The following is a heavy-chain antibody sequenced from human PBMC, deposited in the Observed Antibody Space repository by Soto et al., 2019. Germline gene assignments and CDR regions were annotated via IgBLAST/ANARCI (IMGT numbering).Heavy chain of an antibody. D-gene: IGHD6-19*01. J-gene: IGHJ4*02. CDR1: GYSFTTYA. CDR3: ARAGYTSGWEYYFDY. V-gene: IGHV1-3*01. CDR2: INVGNAKT. Sequence: QVPLVQSGAEVKKPGASVKLSCQTSGYSFTTYALHWVRQAPGQSLEWMGWINVGNAKTIYSQKFQGRVTITRDRSASTGYMELSSLRIEDTAVYYCARAGYTSGWEYYFDYWGQGTLVTVSS.